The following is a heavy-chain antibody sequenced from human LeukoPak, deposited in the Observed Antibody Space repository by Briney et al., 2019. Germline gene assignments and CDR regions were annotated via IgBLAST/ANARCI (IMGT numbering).Heavy chain of an antibody. D-gene: IGHD3-16*01. CDR1: GFTFSSYA. V-gene: IGHV3-64*01. CDR3: ARVADGVYDY. J-gene: IGHJ4*02. CDR2: ISSNGGST. Sequence: GGSLRLSCAASGFTFSSYAMHWVRQAPGKGLEYVSAISSNGGSTYYANSVKGRFTISRDNSKNTLYLQMGSLRAEDMAVYYCARVADGVYDYWGQGTLVTVSP.